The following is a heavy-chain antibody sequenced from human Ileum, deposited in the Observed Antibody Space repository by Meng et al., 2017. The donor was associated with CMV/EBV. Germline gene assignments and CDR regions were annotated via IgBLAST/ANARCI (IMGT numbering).Heavy chain of an antibody. Sequence: GGSLRLSCAASGFTFSSYAMSWVRQAPGKGLEWVSTMSGSGGSAYYADSVKGRFTISRDNSKNTLYLQMDSLRAEDTAVYYCAKTPIAADGGYWGQGTLVTVSS. V-gene: IGHV3-23*01. CDR1: GFTFSSYA. D-gene: IGHD6-13*01. CDR2: MSGSGGSA. J-gene: IGHJ4*02. CDR3: AKTPIAADGGY.